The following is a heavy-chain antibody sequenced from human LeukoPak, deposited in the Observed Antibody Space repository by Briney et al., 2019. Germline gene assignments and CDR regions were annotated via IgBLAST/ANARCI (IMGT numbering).Heavy chain of an antibody. Sequence: GESLKISCKGSGYSFTSYWIGWVRQMPGKGLEWMGRIDPSDSYTNYSPSFQGHVTISADKSISTAYLQWSSLKASDTAMYYCARHLYIGSMVRGDGEYWGQGTLVTVSS. V-gene: IGHV5-10-1*01. CDR1: GYSFTSYW. CDR3: ARHLYIGSMVRGDGEY. CDR2: IDPSDSYT. J-gene: IGHJ4*02. D-gene: IGHD3-10*01.